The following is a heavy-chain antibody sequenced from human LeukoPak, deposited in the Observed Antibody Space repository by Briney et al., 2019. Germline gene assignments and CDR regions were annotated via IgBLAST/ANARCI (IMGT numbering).Heavy chain of an antibody. V-gene: IGHV4-34*01. CDR2: INHSGST. D-gene: IGHD1-26*01. CDR1: GGSFSGYY. CDR3: ARAGSGSYYPLGY. Sequence: SETLSLTCAVYGGSFSGYYWSWIRQPPGKGLEWIGEINHSGSTNYNPSLKSRVTISVDTSKNQFSLKLSSVTAADTAVYYCARAGSGSYYPLGYWGQGTLVTVSS. J-gene: IGHJ4*02.